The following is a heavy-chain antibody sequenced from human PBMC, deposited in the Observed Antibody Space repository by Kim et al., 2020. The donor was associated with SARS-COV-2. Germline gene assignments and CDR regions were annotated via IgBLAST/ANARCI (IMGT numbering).Heavy chain of an antibody. CDR3: ASHPKPHLYSSGWYYVY. D-gene: IGHD6-19*01. CDR1: GFTFSSYS. Sequence: GGSLRLSCAASGFTFSSYSMNWVRQAPGKGLEWVSSISSSSSYIYYADSVKGRFTISRDNAKNSLYLQMNSLRAEDTAVYYCASHPKPHLYSSGWYYVYWGQGTLVTVSS. CDR2: ISSSSSYI. J-gene: IGHJ4*02. V-gene: IGHV3-21*01.